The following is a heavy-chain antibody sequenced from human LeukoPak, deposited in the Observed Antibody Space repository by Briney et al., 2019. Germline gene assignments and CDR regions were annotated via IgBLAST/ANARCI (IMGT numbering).Heavy chain of an antibody. CDR2: INPNSGGT. CDR3: ARDYVGAGSDYDY. CDR1: GYTFTSYG. D-gene: IGHD3-16*01. J-gene: IGHJ4*02. Sequence: ASVKVSCKASGYTFTSYGISWVRQAPGQGLEWMGEINPNSGGTSFAQKFQGRVTMTRDASISTVDMELSSLRSDDTAIYYCARDYVGAGSDYDYWGQGTLVTVSS. V-gene: IGHV1-2*02.